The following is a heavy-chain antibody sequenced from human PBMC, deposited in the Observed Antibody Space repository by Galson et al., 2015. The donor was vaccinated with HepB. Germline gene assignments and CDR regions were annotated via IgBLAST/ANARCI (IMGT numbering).Heavy chain of an antibody. V-gene: IGHV4-61*02. CDR2: IYTSGST. J-gene: IGHJ5*02. CDR3: ARDYGDYANWFDP. D-gene: IGHD4-17*01. Sequence: TLSLTCTVSGGSISSGSYYWSWIRQPAGKGLEWIGRIYTSGSTNYNPSLKSRVTMSVDTSKNQFSLKLSSVTAADTAVYYCARDYGDYANWFDPWGQGTLVTVSS. CDR1: GGSISSGSYY.